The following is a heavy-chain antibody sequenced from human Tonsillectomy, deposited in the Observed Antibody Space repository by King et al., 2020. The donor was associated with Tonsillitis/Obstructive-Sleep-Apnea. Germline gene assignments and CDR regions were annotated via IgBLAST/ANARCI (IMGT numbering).Heavy chain of an antibody. D-gene: IGHD2-15*01. J-gene: IGHJ4*02. Sequence: QLVQSGAEVKKPGSSVKVSCKAYGGTFRGYDIIWVRQAPGQGLEWMGEIIPMFGTTNYAQKFQGRVTITADESTSTAYMELSSLRSEDTAVYYCARPRYCSGGNCFPPHFDYWGQGTLVTVSS. CDR1: GGTFRGYD. CDR2: IIPMFGTT. V-gene: IGHV1-69*12. CDR3: ARPRYCSGGNCFPPHFDY.